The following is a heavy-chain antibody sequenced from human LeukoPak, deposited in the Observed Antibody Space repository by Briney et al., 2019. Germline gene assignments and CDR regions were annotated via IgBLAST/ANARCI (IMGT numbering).Heavy chain of an antibody. Sequence: ASVKVSCKASGYTFTGYYMHWVRQAPGQGLEWMGWINPNSGGTKYSQKFQGRVTMTRDTSISTAYMELTSLRSDDTAVYYCARRETEETGTRPDAFDIWGQGTMVTVSS. V-gene: IGHV1-2*02. CDR1: GYTFTGYY. J-gene: IGHJ3*02. CDR2: INPNSGGT. CDR3: ARRETEETGTRPDAFDI. D-gene: IGHD6-13*01.